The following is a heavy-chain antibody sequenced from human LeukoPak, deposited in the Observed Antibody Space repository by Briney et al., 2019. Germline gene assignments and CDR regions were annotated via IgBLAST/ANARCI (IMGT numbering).Heavy chain of an antibody. D-gene: IGHD3-10*01. V-gene: IGHV1-69*13. CDR2: IIPIFGTA. Sequence: SVKVSCKASGGTFSSYAISWVRQAPGQGLEWMGGIIPIFGTANYAQKFQGRVTITADESTSTAYMELSSLRSEDTAVSYCARDVSYGSAPNWFDPWGQGTLVTVSS. CDR1: GGTFSSYA. CDR3: ARDVSYGSAPNWFDP. J-gene: IGHJ5*02.